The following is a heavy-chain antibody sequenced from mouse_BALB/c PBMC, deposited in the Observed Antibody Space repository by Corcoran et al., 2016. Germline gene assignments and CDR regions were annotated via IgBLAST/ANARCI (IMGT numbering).Heavy chain of an antibody. Sequence: QVTLKESGPGILQPSQTLSLTCSFSGFSLSTSGMGVGWIRQPSGKGLEWLAHIWWDDDKRYNPALKSRLTISKDTSSNQVFLKIASVDTADTATYYCAGLNYYGSSYFDYWGQGTTLTVSS. V-gene: IGHV8-8*01. D-gene: IGHD1-1*01. CDR3: AGLNYYGSSYFDY. CDR2: IWWDDDK. J-gene: IGHJ2*01. CDR1: GFSLSTSGMG.